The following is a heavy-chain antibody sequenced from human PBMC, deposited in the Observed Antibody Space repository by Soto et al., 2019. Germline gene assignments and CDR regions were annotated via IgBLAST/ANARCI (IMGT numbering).Heavy chain of an antibody. CDR2: ISAYNGNT. Sequence: QVQLVQSGAEVKKPGASVKVSCKASGYTFTSYGISWVRQAPGQGLEWMGWISAYNGNTNYAQKLQGRVTMTTDTATSTAYMKLRSLRSDDTAVYYCARARATYDILTGYYRGPLDYWGQGTLVTVSS. CDR1: GYTFTSYG. V-gene: IGHV1-18*01. J-gene: IGHJ4*02. CDR3: ARARATYDILTGYYRGPLDY. D-gene: IGHD3-9*01.